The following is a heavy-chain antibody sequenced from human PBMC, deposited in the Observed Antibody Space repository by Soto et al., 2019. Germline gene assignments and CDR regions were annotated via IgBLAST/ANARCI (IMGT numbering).Heavy chain of an antibody. CDR3: ASGYGSSFDY. CDR1: GGSISSYY. Sequence: QVQLQESGPGLVKPSETLSLTCTVSGGSISSYYWSWIRQPPGKGLEWIGYIYYSASTNYNPSHESRVPITVDAAKNQVSLKLSSVTAADTAVDYCASGYGSSFDYWGQGTLVTVSS. CDR2: IYYSAST. J-gene: IGHJ4*02. D-gene: IGHD6-13*01. V-gene: IGHV4-59*08.